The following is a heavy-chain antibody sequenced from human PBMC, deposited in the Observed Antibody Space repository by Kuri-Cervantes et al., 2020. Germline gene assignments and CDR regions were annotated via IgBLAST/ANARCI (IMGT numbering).Heavy chain of an antibody. CDR2: ISSSSSYI. CDR1: GFTFSSYS. V-gene: IGHV3-21*04. J-gene: IGHJ4*02. CDR3: AKEQGAGLLRFREFDY. Sequence: GGSLRLSCAASGFTFSSYSMNWVRQAPGKGLEWVSSISSSSSYIYYADSVKGRFTISRDNAKNSLYLQMNSLRAEDTALYYCAKEQGAGLLRFREFDYWGQGTLVTVSS. D-gene: IGHD3-10*01.